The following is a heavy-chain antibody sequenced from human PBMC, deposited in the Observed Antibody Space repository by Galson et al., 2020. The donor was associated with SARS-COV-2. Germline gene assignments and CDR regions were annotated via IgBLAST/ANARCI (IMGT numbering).Heavy chain of an antibody. CDR3: AKDGFQLPLWDYYYYMDV. CDR1: GFTFSSYA. J-gene: IGHJ6*03. V-gene: IGHV3-23*01. Sequence: GGSLRLSCAASGFTFSSYAMSWVRQAPGKGLEWVSAISGRGGSTYYADSVKGRFTISRDNSKNTLYLQMNSLRAEDTAVYYCAKDGFQLPLWDYYYYMDVGGKGTTVTVSS. CDR2: ISGRGGST. D-gene: IGHD2-2*01.